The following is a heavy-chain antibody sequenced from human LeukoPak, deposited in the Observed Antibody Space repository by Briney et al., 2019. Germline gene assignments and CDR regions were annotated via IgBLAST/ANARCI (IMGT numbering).Heavy chain of an antibody. J-gene: IGHJ3*02. CDR3: AIMGDTFDI. CDR2: INPDNADT. D-gene: IGHD2-8*01. CDR1: GYTFTGYY. Sequence: GASVKVSCKASGYTFTGYYMHWVRQAAGQGLEWMGSINPDNADTNYAQNFQGRVTMTRDTSLNTAYMDLSRLRSDDTAVYYCAIMGDTFDIWGQGTMVTVSS. V-gene: IGHV1-2*02.